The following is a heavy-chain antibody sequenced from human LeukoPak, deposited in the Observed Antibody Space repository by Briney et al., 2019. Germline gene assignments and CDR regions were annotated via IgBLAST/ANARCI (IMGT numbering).Heavy chain of an antibody. CDR1: GFTFGSYS. J-gene: IGHJ3*02. Sequence: GGSLRLSCAASGFTFGSYSMNWVRQAPGKGLEWVSSINSSSSYIYYADSVKGRFTISRDNAKNSLYLQMNSLRAEDTAVYYCARGVLYSSGLDAFDIWGQGTMVTVSS. V-gene: IGHV3-21*01. CDR3: ARGVLYSSGLDAFDI. D-gene: IGHD6-19*01. CDR2: INSSSSYI.